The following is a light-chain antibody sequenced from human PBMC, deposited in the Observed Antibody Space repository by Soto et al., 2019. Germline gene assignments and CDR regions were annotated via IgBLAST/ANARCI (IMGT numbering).Light chain of an antibody. V-gene: IGKV1-9*01. CDR3: QQLNSYPLRYT. CDR1: QGISSY. J-gene: IGKJ2*01. CDR2: AAS. Sequence: DIQLTQSPSFLSASVGDRVTITCRASQGISSYLAWYQQKPGKAPKLLIYAASTLQSGVPSRFSCSGSGTEFTLTISSLQPEDFATYYCQQLNSYPLRYTFGQGTKLEIK.